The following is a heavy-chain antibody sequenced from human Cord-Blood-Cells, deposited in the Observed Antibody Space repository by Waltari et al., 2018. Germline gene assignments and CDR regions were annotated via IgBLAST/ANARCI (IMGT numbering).Heavy chain of an antibody. CDR1: GGTFSSYA. CDR3: ARGYGSGSYYPYYYYYYMDV. J-gene: IGHJ6*03. D-gene: IGHD3-10*01. CDR2: IIPILGIA. Sequence: QVQLVQSGAEVKKPGSSVKVSCKASGGTFSSYAISWVPQAPGHGLEWMGRIIPILGIANYAQKFQGRVTITADKSTSTAYMELSSLRSEDTAVYYCARGYGSGSYYPYYYYYYMDVWGKGTTVTVSS. V-gene: IGHV1-69*09.